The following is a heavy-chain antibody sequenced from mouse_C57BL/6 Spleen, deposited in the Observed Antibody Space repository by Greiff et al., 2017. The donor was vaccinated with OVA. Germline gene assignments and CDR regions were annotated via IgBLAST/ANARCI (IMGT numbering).Heavy chain of an antibody. CDR2: IDPETGGT. J-gene: IGHJ2*01. D-gene: IGHD1-1*01. CDR1: GYTFTDYE. CDR3: TRWGTTVVKGTFDY. Sequence: QVQLKQSGAELVRPGASVTLSCKASGYTFTDYEMHWVKQTPVHGLEWIGAIDPETGGTAYNQKFKGKAILTADKSSSTAYMELRSLTSEDSAVYYCTRWGTTVVKGTFDYWGQGTTLTVSS. V-gene: IGHV1-15*01.